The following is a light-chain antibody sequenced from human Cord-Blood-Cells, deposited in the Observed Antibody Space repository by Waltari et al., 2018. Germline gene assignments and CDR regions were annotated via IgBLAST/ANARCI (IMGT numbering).Light chain of an antibody. J-gene: IGKJ4*02. CDR1: QSISSY. V-gene: IGKV1-39*01. Sequence: DIQMTQSPSSLSASVGDRVTITCRGSQSISSYLTWYHQEPGKARKLLIYAASSLQSGVPSRFSGSGSGTDFTLTISSLQPEDFATYYCQQSYSTPLTFGGGTKVEIK. CDR2: AAS. CDR3: QQSYSTPLT.